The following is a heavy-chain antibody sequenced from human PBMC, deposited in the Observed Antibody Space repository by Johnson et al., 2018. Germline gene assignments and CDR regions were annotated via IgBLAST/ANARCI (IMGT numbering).Heavy chain of an antibody. V-gene: IGHV3-30*18. J-gene: IGHJ4*02. CDR3: AKGLGYYSTMFDY. CDR2: ISYDGSNK. CDR1: GFNFNLYG. Sequence: VQLVETGGGVVQPGRSLRLSCAASGFNFNLYGMPWVRQAPGKGLEWMTLISYDGSNKYYADSVKGRFTISRDNSKNTLYLQMNSLRAEDTAVYFWAKGLGYYSTMFDYGGQGTLVTVSS. D-gene: IGHD3-10*01.